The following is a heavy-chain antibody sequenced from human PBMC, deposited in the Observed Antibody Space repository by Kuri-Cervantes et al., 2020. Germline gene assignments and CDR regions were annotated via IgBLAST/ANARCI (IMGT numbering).Heavy chain of an antibody. D-gene: IGHD3-10*01. CDR1: GFTFSNYA. CDR2: ISGSGDTT. CDR3: ARVRSGSYSLEYFQH. J-gene: IGHJ1*01. V-gene: IGHV3-23*01. Sequence: GESLKISCAASGFTFSNYAMSWVRQAPGKGLEWVSAISGSGDTTYYADSVKGRFTISRDNSKNTLYLQMNSLRAEDTAVYYCARVRSGSYSLEYFQHWGQGTLVTVSS.